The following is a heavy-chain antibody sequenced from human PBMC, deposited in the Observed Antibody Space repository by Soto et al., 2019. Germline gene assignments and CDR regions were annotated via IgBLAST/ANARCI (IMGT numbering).Heavy chain of an antibody. J-gene: IGHJ4*02. CDR3: ASFYYDGSGYSVDY. Sequence: TLSLTCTVSGGSISSGNYYWNWIRQPPGKGLEWIGYIYYSGSTYYNPSLKSRVTISLDTSKNHFSLKLSSVSAADTAVYFCASFYYDGSGYSVDYWGQGTLVTVSS. V-gene: IGHV4-30-4*01. D-gene: IGHD3-22*01. CDR1: GGSISSGNYY. CDR2: IYYSGST.